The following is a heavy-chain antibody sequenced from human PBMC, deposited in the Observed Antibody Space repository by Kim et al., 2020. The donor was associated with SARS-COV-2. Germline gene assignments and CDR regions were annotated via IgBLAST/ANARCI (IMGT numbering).Heavy chain of an antibody. J-gene: IGHJ2*01. CDR3: ARAGIAARQFLHWGTKNWYFDL. D-gene: IGHD6-6*01. CDR2: IYYSGST. Sequence: SETLSLTCTVSGGSISSSSYYWGWIRQPPGKGLEWIGSIYYSGSTYYNPSLKSRVTISVDTSKNQFSLKLSSVTAADTAVYYCARAGIAARQFLHWGTKNWYFDLWGRGTLVTVSS. V-gene: IGHV4-39*07. CDR1: GGSISSSSYY.